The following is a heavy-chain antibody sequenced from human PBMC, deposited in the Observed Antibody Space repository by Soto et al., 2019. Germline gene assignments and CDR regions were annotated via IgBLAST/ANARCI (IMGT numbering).Heavy chain of an antibody. CDR3: ARVRAERARSYAFWGGSFDS. V-gene: IGHV1-69*01. CDR2: SIPVLGTT. CDR1: GGAFSSFD. Sequence: QVQLVQSGAEVKKPGSSVKVSCTASGGAFSSFDISWVRQAPGIGLEWMGGSIPVLGTTNYAQKVQGRITITADASTTTAHMELYSLIPDDTAIDYCARVRAERARSYAFWGGSFDSWGQGTLVTVSS. J-gene: IGHJ4*02. D-gene: IGHD3-3*01.